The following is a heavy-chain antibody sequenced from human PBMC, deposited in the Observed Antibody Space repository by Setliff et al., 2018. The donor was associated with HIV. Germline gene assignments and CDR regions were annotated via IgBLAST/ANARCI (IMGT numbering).Heavy chain of an antibody. CDR1: GYTFTSYY. D-gene: IGHD2-21*01. CDR3: TRGRGIIGALVY. V-gene: IGHV1-69*13. J-gene: IGHJ4*02. Sequence: SVKVSCKASGYTFTSYYMHWVRQAPGQGLEWMGGIIPIFSTSNYAQRFQGRVTITADESTSTAYMELYNLRSEDTAMYYCTRGRGIIGALVYWGQGTLVTVSS. CDR2: IIPIFSTS.